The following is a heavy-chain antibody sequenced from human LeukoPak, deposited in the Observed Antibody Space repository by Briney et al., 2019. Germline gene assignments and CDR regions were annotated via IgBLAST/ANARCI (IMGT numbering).Heavy chain of an antibody. CDR3: ARDGGYGGYDDY. CDR2: INHSGST. V-gene: IGHV4-34*01. CDR1: GFTFSSYE. D-gene: IGHD5-12*01. Sequence: GSLRLSCAASGFTFSSYEMNWVRQPPGKGLEWIGEINHSGSTYYNPSLKSRVTISVDTSENQFSLKLNSVTAADTAVYYCARDGGYGGYDDYWGQGNLVTVSS. J-gene: IGHJ4*02.